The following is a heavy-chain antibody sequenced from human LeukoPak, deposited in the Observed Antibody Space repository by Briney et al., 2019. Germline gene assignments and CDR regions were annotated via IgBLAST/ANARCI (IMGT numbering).Heavy chain of an antibody. CDR2: IYYSGST. Sequence: SETLSLTCTVSGGSISSCGYYWSWIRQHPGKGLEWIGYIYYSGSTYYNPSLKSRVTISVDTSKNQFSLKLSSVTAADTAVYYCARGYSYCLIYYLVYWRQGTLVTVSS. V-gene: IGHV4-31*03. D-gene: IGHD5-18*01. CDR3: ARGYSYCLIYYLVY. J-gene: IGHJ4*02. CDR1: GGSISSCGYY.